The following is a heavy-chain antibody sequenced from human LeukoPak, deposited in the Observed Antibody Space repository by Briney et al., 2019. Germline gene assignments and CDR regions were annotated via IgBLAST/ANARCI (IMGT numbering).Heavy chain of an antibody. D-gene: IGHD1-1*01. Sequence: ASVKVSCKASGGTFISYAISWVRQARGQGLEWMGGIIPIFGTANYAQKFEGRVTITTDESTSTAYMELSSLRSEDTAVYYCARDLNDEGWFNPWGQGTLVTVSS. CDR2: IIPIFGTA. CDR3: ARDLNDEGWFNP. V-gene: IGHV1-69*05. CDR1: GGTFISYA. J-gene: IGHJ5*02.